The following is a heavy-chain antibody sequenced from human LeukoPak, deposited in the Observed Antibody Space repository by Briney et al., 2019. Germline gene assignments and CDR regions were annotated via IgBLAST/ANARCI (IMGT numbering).Heavy chain of an antibody. V-gene: IGHV4-31*03. CDR1: GGSISSGGYY. Sequence: SETLSLTCTVSGGSISSGGYYWSWIRQHPGKGLEWIGYIYYSGSTYYNPSLKSRVTISVDTSKNQFSLKLSSVTAADTAVYYCARGIFALNWFDPWGQGTLVTVSS. J-gene: IGHJ5*02. CDR2: IYYSGST. D-gene: IGHD3-16*02. CDR3: ARGIFALNWFDP.